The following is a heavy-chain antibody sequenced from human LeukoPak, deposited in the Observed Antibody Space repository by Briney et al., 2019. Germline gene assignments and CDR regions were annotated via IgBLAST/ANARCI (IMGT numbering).Heavy chain of an antibody. CDR2: VSSTSINI. CDR3: ARVGLPYYYYGMDV. J-gene: IGHJ6*02. D-gene: IGHD5-12*01. V-gene: IGHV3-21*01. Sequence: GGSLRLSCAASGFTFSSYGMNWVRQAPGKGLEWVSSVSSTSINIDYADSVKGRFTISRDNAKNSLYLQMNSLRAEDTAVYYCARVGLPYYYYGMDVWGQGTTVTVSS. CDR1: GFTFSSYG.